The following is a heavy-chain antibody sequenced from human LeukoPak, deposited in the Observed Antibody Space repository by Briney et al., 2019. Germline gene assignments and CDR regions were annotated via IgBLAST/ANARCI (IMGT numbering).Heavy chain of an antibody. Sequence: GGSLRLSCAASGFTFSNYGMHWVRQAPGKGLEWVAIIWFDGINKYYADSVRGRFTISRDNSKNTVYLEMNSLRAEDTAIYYCASGPTSFDYWGQGTLVTVYS. CDR1: GFTFSNYG. V-gene: IGHV3-33*01. CDR2: IWFDGINK. J-gene: IGHJ4*02. CDR3: ASGPTSFDY. D-gene: IGHD1-14*01.